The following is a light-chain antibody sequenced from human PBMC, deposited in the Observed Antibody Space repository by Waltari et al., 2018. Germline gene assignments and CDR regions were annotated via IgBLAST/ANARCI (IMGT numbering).Light chain of an antibody. J-gene: IGKJ1*01. CDR2: DAS. CDR3: QQRSNWPPT. V-gene: IGKV3-11*01. Sequence: EIVLTQSPATLSLSPGERATLSCRASQSVSSYFAWYQLKPGHAPRLLIYDASNMATGIPARCSGSGSGTDFTLTISSLEPEDFAVYYCQQRSNWPPTFGQGTKVEIK. CDR1: QSVSSY.